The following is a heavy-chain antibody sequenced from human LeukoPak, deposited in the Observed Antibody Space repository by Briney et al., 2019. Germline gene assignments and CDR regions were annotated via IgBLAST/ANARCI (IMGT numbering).Heavy chain of an antibody. CDR2: IHYSGST. J-gene: IGHJ3*02. CDR1: GGSITPYY. CDR3: ARYYYASGTKAFDI. D-gene: IGHD3-10*01. V-gene: IGHV4-59*01. Sequence: SETLSLTCAVSGGSITPYYWSWVRQPPGKGLEWIGYIHYSGSTKYNPSLQSRVTISVDTSNNQFSLKLSSATAADTAVHYCARYYYASGTKAFDIWGQGTMVTVSS.